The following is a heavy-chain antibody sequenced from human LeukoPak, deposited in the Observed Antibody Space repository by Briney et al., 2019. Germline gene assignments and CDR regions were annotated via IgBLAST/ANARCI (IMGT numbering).Heavy chain of an antibody. CDR2: IAGSGGST. V-gene: IGHV3-23*01. Sequence: QPGGSLRLSCAASGFTFSSYAMTWVRQAPGKGLEGVSTIAGSGGSTYYADSVKGRFSISRDNSKTTLYLQMNSLRAEDTAIYYCAKGDSNSPAVFDYWGQGTLVTVSS. D-gene: IGHD6-13*01. CDR1: GFTFSSYA. CDR3: AKGDSNSPAVFDY. J-gene: IGHJ4*02.